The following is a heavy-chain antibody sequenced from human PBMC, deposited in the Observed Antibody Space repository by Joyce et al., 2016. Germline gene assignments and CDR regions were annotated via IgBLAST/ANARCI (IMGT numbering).Heavy chain of an antibody. D-gene: IGHD3-22*01. CDR1: GGTFSTSA. V-gene: IGHV1-69*01. J-gene: IGHJ6*03. Sequence: QVRLVQSGAEVKKPGSSVKVSCEASGGTFSTSAISWVRQAPGQGLGWVGGIIPIFGPANYAQRFQGRGTITADESTSTAYLEVASLSSDDTAVYFCARGRHVIALPTGGYSYYMDVWGKGTSVFVSS. CDR2: IIPIFGPA. CDR3: ARGRHVIALPTGGYSYYMDV.